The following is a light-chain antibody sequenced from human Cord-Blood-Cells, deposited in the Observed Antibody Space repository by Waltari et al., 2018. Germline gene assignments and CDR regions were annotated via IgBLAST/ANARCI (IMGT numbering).Light chain of an antibody. Sequence: QSALTPPASVSGSPGQSITIPCTGPSSDVGGYNHVSWYHQHPGKAPKLMIYEVSNRPSGVSNRFSGSKSGNTASLTISGLQAEDEADYYCSSYTSSSNYVFGTGTKVTVL. J-gene: IGLJ1*01. V-gene: IGLV2-14*01. CDR3: SSYTSSSNYV. CDR2: EVS. CDR1: SSDVGGYNH.